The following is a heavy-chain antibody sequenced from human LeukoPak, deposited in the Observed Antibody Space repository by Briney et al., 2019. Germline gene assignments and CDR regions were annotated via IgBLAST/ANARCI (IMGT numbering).Heavy chain of an antibody. Sequence: PGGSLRLSCAASGFTFRSYDMSWVRQAPGKGLEWVSTLSGSGDSTYYADSVKGRFTISRDNSKNTLFLQMNSMRAEDTAVYYCAKEVWSAMYCFDFWGQGTLVTVSS. CDR3: AKEVWSAMYCFDF. D-gene: IGHD2-2*01. CDR1: GFTFRSYD. CDR2: LSGSGDST. J-gene: IGHJ4*02. V-gene: IGHV3-23*01.